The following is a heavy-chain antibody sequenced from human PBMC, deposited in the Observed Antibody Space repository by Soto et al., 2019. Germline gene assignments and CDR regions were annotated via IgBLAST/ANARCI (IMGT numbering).Heavy chain of an antibody. J-gene: IGHJ4*02. D-gene: IGHD4-17*01. CDR3: ARWDYGDYARFDY. CDR1: GYTFTSHD. V-gene: IGHV1-8*01. Sequence: GASVKVSCKASGYTFTSHDINWVRQATGQGLEWMGWMNPNSGNTGHAQKFQGRVTMTRNTSISTAYMELSSLRSEDTAVYYCARWDYGDYARFDYWGQGTLVTVS. CDR2: MNPNSGNT.